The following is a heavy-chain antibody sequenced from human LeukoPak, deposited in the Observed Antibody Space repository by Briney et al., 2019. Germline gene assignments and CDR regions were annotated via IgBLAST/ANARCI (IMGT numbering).Heavy chain of an antibody. D-gene: IGHD5-24*01. V-gene: IGHV3-7*01. J-gene: IGHJ4*02. CDR1: GFTFSTSW. CDR3: ARETPRRGETRDGYR. CDR2: IKEDGTAK. Sequence: PGGSLRLSCAASGFTFSTSWMAWVRQAPGKGLEWVANIKEDGTAKNYVVSARGRFTISRDNPKNLLFLQINSLRVEDTAVYYCARETPRRGETRDGYRWGQGTVVTVSS.